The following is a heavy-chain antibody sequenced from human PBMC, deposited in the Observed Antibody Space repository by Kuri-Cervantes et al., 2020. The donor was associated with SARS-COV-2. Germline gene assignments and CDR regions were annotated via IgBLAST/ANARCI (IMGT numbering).Heavy chain of an antibody. V-gene: IGHV3-23*01. CDR1: GFTFSSFP. CDR3: TRDQNFHSGGSRPWADYYYGMDV. CDR2: ISGSGANT. D-gene: IGHD2-15*01. Sequence: GGSLRLSCAASGFTFSSFPMSWVRQAPGKGLEWVSGISGSGANTYYADSVKGWFTISRDNSKNTLYLQMNSLRAEDTAVYYCTRDQNFHSGGSRPWADYYYGMDVWGQGTTVTVSS. J-gene: IGHJ6*02.